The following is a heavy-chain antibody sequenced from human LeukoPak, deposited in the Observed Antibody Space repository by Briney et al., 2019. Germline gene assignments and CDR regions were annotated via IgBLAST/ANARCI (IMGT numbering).Heavy chain of an antibody. CDR1: GFTFSSYS. D-gene: IGHD2-21*01. CDR3: ARDRIVVVIAGYMDV. V-gene: IGHV3-21*01. CDR2: ISSSSSYI. J-gene: IGHJ6*03. Sequence: GGTLRLSCAASGFTFSSYSMNWVRQAPGKGLEWVSSISSSSSYIYYADSVKGRFTISRDNAKNSLYLQMNSLRAEDTAVYYCARDRIVVVIAGYMDVWGKGTTVTVSS.